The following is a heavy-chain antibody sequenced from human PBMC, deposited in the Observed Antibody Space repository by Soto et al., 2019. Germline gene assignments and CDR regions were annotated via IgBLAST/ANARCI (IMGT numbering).Heavy chain of an antibody. J-gene: IGHJ3*02. V-gene: IGHV3-21*04. Sequence: GGSLRLSCAASGFIFSQYSMNWVRQAPGKGLEWVSSISSTGALMYYADSVKGRFAMSRDTSESTLYLQMNSLGAEDTAAYYCAPHVSCSGGSCQYDAFAIRGQGTMVAVSS. CDR2: ISSTGALM. D-gene: IGHD2-15*01. CDR1: GFIFSQYS. CDR3: APHVSCSGGSCQYDAFAI.